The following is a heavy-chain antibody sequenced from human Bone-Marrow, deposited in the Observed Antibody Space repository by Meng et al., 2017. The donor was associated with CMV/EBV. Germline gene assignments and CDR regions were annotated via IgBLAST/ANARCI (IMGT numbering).Heavy chain of an antibody. D-gene: IGHD4-11*01. CDR2: IYYSGST. CDR3: ASRPDYTFNWFDP. CDR1: GGSISSYY. V-gene: IGHV4-59*08. Sequence: GSLRLSCTVSGGSISSYYWSWIRQPPGKGLEWIGYIYYSGSTNYNPSLKSRVTISVDTSKNQFSLKLSSVTAADTAVYYCASRPDYTFNWFDPWGQGTLVTVSS. J-gene: IGHJ5*02.